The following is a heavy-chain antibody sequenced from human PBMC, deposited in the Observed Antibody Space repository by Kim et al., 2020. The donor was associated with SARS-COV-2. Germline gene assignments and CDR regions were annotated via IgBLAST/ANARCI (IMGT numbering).Heavy chain of an antibody. J-gene: IGHJ4*02. Sequence: SETLSLTCAVSGGSISSSNWWSWVRQPPGKGLEWIGEIYHSGSTNYNPSLKSRVTISVDKSKNQFSLKLSSVTAADTAVYYCAMLNSADTYYYGSGRYYFDYWGQGTLVTVSS. CDR3: AMLNSADTYYYGSGRYYFDY. V-gene: IGHV4-4*02. CDR1: GGSISSSNW. CDR2: IYHSGST. D-gene: IGHD3-10*01.